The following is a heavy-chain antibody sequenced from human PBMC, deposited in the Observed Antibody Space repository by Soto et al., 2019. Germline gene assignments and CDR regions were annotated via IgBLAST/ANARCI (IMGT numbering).Heavy chain of an antibody. CDR1: GYTFTGYY. J-gene: IGHJ6*02. V-gene: IGHV1-2*04. CDR3: ARSDTTCFGTVA. Sequence: ASVKVSCKASGYTFTGYYMHWVRQAPGQGLEWMGWINPNSGGTNYAQKFQGWVTMTRDTSIGTAYMELSRLRSDDTAVDYCARSDTTCFGTVARGEAPTVTV. CDR2: INPNSGGT. D-gene: IGHD5-18*01.